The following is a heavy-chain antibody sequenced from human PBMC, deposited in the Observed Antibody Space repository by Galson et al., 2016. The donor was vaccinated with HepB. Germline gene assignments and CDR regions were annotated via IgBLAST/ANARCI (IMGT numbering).Heavy chain of an antibody. CDR1: GFSLSTNGVG. J-gene: IGHJ4*02. CDR3: VRRRWDYNHYFDY. Sequence: PALVTPTQTLTLTCTFSGFSLSTNGVGVGWVRRSPGKALEWLALIYWTANNRYSPSLNDRLTITKDTSKNQVVLTMTNMDPVDTSTYYCVRRRWDYNHYFDYWGQGTLVTVSS. D-gene: IGHD4-11*01. V-gene: IGHV2-5*01. CDR2: IYWTANN.